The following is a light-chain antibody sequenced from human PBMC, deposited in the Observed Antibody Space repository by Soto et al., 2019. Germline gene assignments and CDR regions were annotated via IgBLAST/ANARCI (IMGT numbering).Light chain of an antibody. Sequence: DIQMTQSPSSLSASVGDRVTITCRASQSISSYLNWYQQKPGKAPKLLIYAASSLQSGVPSRFSGSGSGTDFTLTISSLQPEDFATYYCQQSDSTLLTFGQGTRLDIK. CDR2: AAS. V-gene: IGKV1-39*01. CDR3: QQSDSTLLT. J-gene: IGKJ5*01. CDR1: QSISSY.